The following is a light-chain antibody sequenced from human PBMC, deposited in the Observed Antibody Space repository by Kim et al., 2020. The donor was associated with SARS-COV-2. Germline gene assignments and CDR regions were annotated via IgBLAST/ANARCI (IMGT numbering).Light chain of an antibody. CDR3: QTWASNTAV. J-gene: IGLJ3*02. CDR1: RLGDKY. Sequence: SVSPGQTASITCSGDRLGDKYAFWYQQKPGQSPMLVIYQDDKRPSGIPERVSGSNSGNTATLTISGTQAMDEAAYYCQTWASNTAVFGGGTQLTVL. V-gene: IGLV3-1*01. CDR2: QDD.